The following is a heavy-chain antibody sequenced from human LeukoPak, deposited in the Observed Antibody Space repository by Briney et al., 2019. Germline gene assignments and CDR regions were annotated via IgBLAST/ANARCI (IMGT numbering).Heavy chain of an antibody. V-gene: IGHV1-18*01. CDR3: ARDRSRELQMKTPKYYFDY. CDR1: GYTFTSYG. CDR2: ISAYNGNT. J-gene: IGHJ4*02. D-gene: IGHD4-23*01. Sequence: GASVKVSCKASGYTFTSYGISWVRQAPGQGLEWMGWISAYNGNTNYAQKLQGRVTMTTDTSTSTAYMELRSLRSDDTAVYYCARDRSRELQMKTPKYYFDYWGQGTLVTVSS.